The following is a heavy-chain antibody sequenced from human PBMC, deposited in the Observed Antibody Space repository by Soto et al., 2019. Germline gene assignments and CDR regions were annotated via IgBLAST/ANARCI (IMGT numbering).Heavy chain of an antibody. J-gene: IGHJ4*02. CDR3: ARAAPRYCSGGSCYSGRDY. CDR1: GGSFSGYY. CDR2: INHSGST. D-gene: IGHD2-15*01. Sequence: QVQLQQWGAGLLKPSETLSLTCAVYGGSFSGYYWSWIRQPPGKGLELIGEINHSGSTNYNPSLRSRVTISVDTSKNQFSLKLSSVTAADTAVYYCARAAPRYCSGGSCYSGRDYWDQGTLVTVSS. V-gene: IGHV4-34*01.